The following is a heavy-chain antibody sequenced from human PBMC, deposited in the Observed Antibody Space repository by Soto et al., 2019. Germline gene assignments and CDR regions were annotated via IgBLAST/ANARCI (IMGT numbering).Heavy chain of an antibody. Sequence: QVQLVESGGGVVQPGRSLRLSCAASGFTFSSYGMHWVRQAPGKGLEWVAVIWYDGSNKYYADSVKGRFTISRDNSKKTLYLQMNSLRAEDTAVYYCARDSERRSGWYAYYSYGMDVWGQGTTVTVSS. CDR1: GFTFSSYG. V-gene: IGHV3-33*01. CDR2: IWYDGSNK. CDR3: ARDSERRSGWYAYYSYGMDV. J-gene: IGHJ6*02. D-gene: IGHD6-19*01.